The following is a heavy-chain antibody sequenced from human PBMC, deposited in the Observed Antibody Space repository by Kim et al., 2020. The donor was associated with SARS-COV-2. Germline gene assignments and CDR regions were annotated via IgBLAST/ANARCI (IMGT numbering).Heavy chain of an antibody. CDR1: GFTFSSYG. CDR2: ISYDGSNK. D-gene: IGHD5-18*01. CDR3: AKDWSAMMYYFDY. J-gene: IGHJ4*02. V-gene: IGHV3-30*18. Sequence: GGSLRLSCAASGFTFSSYGMHWVRQAPGKGLEWVAVISYDGSNKYYADSVKGRFTISRDNSKNTLYLQMNSLRAEDTAVYYCAKDWSAMMYYFDYWGQGTLVTVSS.